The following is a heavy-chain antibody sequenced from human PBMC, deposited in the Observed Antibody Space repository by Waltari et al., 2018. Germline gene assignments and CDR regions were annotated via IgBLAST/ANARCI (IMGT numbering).Heavy chain of an antibody. D-gene: IGHD2-15*01. CDR1: GFSLRTPEVG. J-gene: IGHJ5*02. CDR3: AQAVQDYCSGGKCDRAAVLDH. Sequence: QITLKESGPTLVKPTQTLTLTCTFSGFSLRTPEVGVGWIRHPPGKDLEWLALSDWDDDKRYSPSLKRRTTLTKAAAKNAVVLTPTTMDPADTATYYCAQAVQDYCSGGKCDRAAVLDHWRQGTRVTASS. V-gene: IGHV2-5*02. CDR2: SDWDDDK.